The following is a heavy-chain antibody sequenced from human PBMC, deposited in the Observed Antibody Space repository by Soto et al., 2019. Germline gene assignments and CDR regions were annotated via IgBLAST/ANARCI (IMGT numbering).Heavy chain of an antibody. J-gene: IGHJ4*02. CDR2: IYPGDSDT. CDR3: ARRYSSGPEYYFDY. CDR1: GYSFPSSW. D-gene: IGHD6-19*01. V-gene: IGHV5-51*01. Sequence: PGESLEISCNAFGYSFPSSWIGWVRQMPGKGLEWMGIIYPGDSDTRYSPSFQGQVTISADKSISTAYLQWSSLKASDTAMYSCARRYSSGPEYYFDYWGQGTLVTVSS.